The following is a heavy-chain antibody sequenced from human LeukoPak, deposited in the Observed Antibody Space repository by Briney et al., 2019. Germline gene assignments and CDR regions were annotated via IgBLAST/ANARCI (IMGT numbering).Heavy chain of an antibody. CDR2: IGISSGNR. J-gene: IGHJ4*02. V-gene: IGHV3-48*04. D-gene: IGHD1-1*01. Sequence: PGGSLRLSCAASGFTFSDYSMTWVRQAPGKGLEWISWIGISSGNRKYADSVKGRFTISGDNAKNSLHLQMNSLRVEDTAVYYCARDHNYAFDNWGQGTLVTVSS. CDR3: ARDHNYAFDN. CDR1: GFTFSDYS.